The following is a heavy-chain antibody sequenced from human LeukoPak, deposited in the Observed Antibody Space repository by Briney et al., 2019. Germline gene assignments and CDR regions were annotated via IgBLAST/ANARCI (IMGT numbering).Heavy chain of an antibody. D-gene: IGHD3-9*01. CDR3: ARDVRYFDWSYYYYYGMDV. CDR2: MNPNSGNT. J-gene: IGHJ6*02. Sequence: ASVKVSCKASGYTFTSYDINWVRQATGQGLEWMGWMNPNSGNTGYAQMFQGRVTMTRNTSISTAYMELSSLRSEDTAVYYCARDVRYFDWSYYYYYGMDVWGQGTTVTVSS. CDR1: GYTFTSYD. V-gene: IGHV1-8*01.